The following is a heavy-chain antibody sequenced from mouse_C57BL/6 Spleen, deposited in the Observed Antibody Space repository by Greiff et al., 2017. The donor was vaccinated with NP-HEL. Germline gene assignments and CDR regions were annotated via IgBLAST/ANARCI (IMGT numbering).Heavy chain of an antibody. J-gene: IGHJ4*01. D-gene: IGHD1-1*01. V-gene: IGHV10-1*01. CDR3: VRHLTTGMDY. Sequence: DVKLVESGGGLVQPKGSLKLSCAASGFSFNTYAMNWVRQAPGKGLEWVARIRSKSNNYATYYADSVKDRFTISRDDSESMLYLQMNNLKTEDTAMYYCVRHLTTGMDYWGQGTSVTVSS. CDR1: GFSFNTYA. CDR2: IRSKSNNYAT.